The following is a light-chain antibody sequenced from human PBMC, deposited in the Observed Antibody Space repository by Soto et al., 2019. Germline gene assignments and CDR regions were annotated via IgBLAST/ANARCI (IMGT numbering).Light chain of an antibody. CDR2: GNS. V-gene: IGLV1-40*01. J-gene: IGLJ1*01. Sequence: QSVRTQPPSVSGAPGQRVTISCTGSSSNIGAGYDVHWYQQLPGTAPKLLIYGNSNRPSGVPDRFSGSKSGTSASLAITGLQAEDDSDYYSPSYASNPSANHVFGTRTEVTDL. CDR1: SSNIGAGYD. CDR3: PSYASNPSANHV.